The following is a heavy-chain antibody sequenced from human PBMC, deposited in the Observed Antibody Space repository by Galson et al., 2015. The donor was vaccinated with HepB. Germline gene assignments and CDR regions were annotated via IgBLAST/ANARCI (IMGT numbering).Heavy chain of an antibody. V-gene: IGHV3-23*01. CDR3: TKYILRFSDYGMDV. J-gene: IGHJ6*02. Sequence: SLRLSCAASGFIFSDYAMSWVRQVPGKGLEWVSGISGRGSGSYVADSVKGRFTISRDNSKNTLFLQMNSLRAEDTAVYFCTKYILRFSDYGMDVWGQGTSATVSS. CDR1: GFIFSDYA. D-gene: IGHD3-3*01. CDR2: ISGRGSGS.